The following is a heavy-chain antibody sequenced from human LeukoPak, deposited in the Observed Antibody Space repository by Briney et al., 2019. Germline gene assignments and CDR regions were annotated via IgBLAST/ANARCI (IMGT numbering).Heavy chain of an antibody. D-gene: IGHD2-15*01. Sequence: SETLSLTCAVSGRSISSGGYSWSWIRQPPGKGLEWIGYIYHSGSTYYNPSLKSRVTISVDRSKNQFSLKLSSVTAADTAVYYCARTNMVVWFDPWGQGTLVTVSS. CDR1: GRSISSGGYS. J-gene: IGHJ5*02. CDR3: ARTNMVVWFDP. CDR2: IYHSGST. V-gene: IGHV4-30-2*01.